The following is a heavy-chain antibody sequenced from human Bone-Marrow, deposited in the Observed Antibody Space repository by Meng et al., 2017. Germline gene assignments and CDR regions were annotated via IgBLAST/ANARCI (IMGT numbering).Heavy chain of an antibody. V-gene: IGHV3-30*18. D-gene: IGHD2-21*02. J-gene: IGHJ4*02. Sequence: QVHLVESGGGVVQPGRSLRLSCAASGFTFSSYGMHWVRQAPGKGLEWVAVISYDGSNKYFADSVKGRFTISRDNSKNTLYLQMNSLRAEDTAVYYWVKGRMPNYGDLDYWGQGTLVTVSS. CDR1: GFTFSSYG. CDR3: VKGRMPNYGDLDY. CDR2: ISYDGSNK.